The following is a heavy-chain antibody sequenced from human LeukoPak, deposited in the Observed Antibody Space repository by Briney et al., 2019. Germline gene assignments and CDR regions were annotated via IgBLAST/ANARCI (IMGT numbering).Heavy chain of an antibody. CDR1: GGSLSGYY. CDR2: IYYSGST. CDR3: ARGRGRAARLDY. V-gene: IGHV4-59*12. Sequence: ASETLSLTCAVSGGSLSGYYWSWIRQPPGKGLEWIGYIYYSGSTNYNPSLKSRVTISVDTSKNQFSLKLSSVTAADTAVYYCARGRGRAARLDYWGQGTLVTVSS. J-gene: IGHJ4*02. D-gene: IGHD6-6*01.